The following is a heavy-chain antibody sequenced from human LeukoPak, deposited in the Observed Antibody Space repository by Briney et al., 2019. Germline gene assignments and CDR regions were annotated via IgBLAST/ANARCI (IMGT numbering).Heavy chain of an antibody. CDR2: ISSGGTYK. CDR1: GFTFSDYT. V-gene: IGHV3-21*01. J-gene: IGHJ3*02. D-gene: IGHD2-2*01. Sequence: GGSLRLSCAASGFTFSDYTMNWVRQAPGKGLEWVSSISSGGTYKYYADSVKGRFTISRDNAQNSLYLQMNSLRAEDSSVYYCAKVLAVLRYCSSTSCEPAFDIWGQGTMVTVSS. CDR3: AKVLAVLRYCSSTSCEPAFDI.